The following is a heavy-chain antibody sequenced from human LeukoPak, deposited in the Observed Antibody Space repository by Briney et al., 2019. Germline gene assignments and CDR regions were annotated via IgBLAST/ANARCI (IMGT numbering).Heavy chain of an antibody. J-gene: IGHJ4*02. V-gene: IGHV3-21*01. D-gene: IGHD6-13*01. CDR2: ISSSSSYI. CDR1: GFTFSSYA. CDR3: ARRVAAADFDY. Sequence: TGGSLRLSCAASGFTFSSYAMHWVRQAPGKGLEWVSSISSSSSYIYYADSVKGRFTISRDNAKNSLYLQMNSLRAEDTAVHYCARRVAAADFDYWGQGTLVTVSS.